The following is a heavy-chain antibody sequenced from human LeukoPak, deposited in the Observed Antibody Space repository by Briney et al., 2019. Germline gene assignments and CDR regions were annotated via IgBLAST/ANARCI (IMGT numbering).Heavy chain of an antibody. D-gene: IGHD6-13*01. V-gene: IGHV4-39*01. CDR1: GGSISSSSYY. CDR2: IYYSGST. J-gene: IGHJ4*02. Sequence: SETLSLTCTVSGGSISSSSYYWGWIRQPPGKGLEWIGSIYYSGSTYYNPSLKSRVTISVDTSKNQFSLKLSSVTAADTAVYYCASPYSSWYYYFDYWGQGTLVTVSS. CDR3: ASPYSSWYYYFDY.